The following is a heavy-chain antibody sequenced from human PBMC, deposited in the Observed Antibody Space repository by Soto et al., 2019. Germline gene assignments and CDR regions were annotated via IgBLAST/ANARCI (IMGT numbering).Heavy chain of an antibody. CDR3: ARAPYYDSWSGYFDYFDY. CDR2: INPNGGST. CDR1: GYTFTAYY. D-gene: IGHD3-3*01. V-gene: IGHV1-46*01. Sequence: ASVKVSCKASGYTFTAYYLYWVRQAPGQGLEWMGIINPNGGSTNYAQKFQGRVTMTRDTSTSTVYMELSSLGYEDTAVYYCARAPYYDSWSGYFDYFDYWGQGTMVTVYS. J-gene: IGHJ4*02.